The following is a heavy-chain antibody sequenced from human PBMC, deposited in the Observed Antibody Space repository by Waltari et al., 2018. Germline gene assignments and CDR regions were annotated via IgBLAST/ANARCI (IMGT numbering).Heavy chain of an antibody. V-gene: IGHV4-4*07. CDR1: GGSISSYY. CDR3: ARGQDIVVVPAAIGSDAFDI. CDR2: IYTSGST. J-gene: IGHJ3*02. D-gene: IGHD2-2*01. Sequence: QVQLQESGPGLVKPSETLSLTCTVSGGSISSYYWSWIRQPAGKGLEWIGRIYTSGSTNDNPALKSRVTMSVDTAKNQFSLKLSSVTAADTAVYYCARGQDIVVVPAAIGSDAFDIWGQGTMVTVSS.